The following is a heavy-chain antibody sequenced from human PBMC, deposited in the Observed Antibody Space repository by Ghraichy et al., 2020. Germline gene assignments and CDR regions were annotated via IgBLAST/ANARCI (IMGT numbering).Heavy chain of an antibody. J-gene: IGHJ4*02. Sequence: GGSLGLSCAASGFTFRYYAMSWVRQAPGKGLEWISAISGSGGDTYYADSVKGRFTISRDNSKDSVSLQMNSLRAEDTAVYYCAKDHGTEGFDYWGQGALVSVSS. CDR2: ISGSGGDT. CDR3: AKDHGTEGFDY. D-gene: IGHD1-14*01. V-gene: IGHV3-23*01. CDR1: GFTFRYYA.